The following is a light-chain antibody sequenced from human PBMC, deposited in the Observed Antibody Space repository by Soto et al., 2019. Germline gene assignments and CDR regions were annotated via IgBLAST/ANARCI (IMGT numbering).Light chain of an antibody. CDR2: EVR. CDR1: SGDIGGYNF. Sequence: QSVLTQSASVSGSPGQSITISCSGSSGDIGGYNFVSWYQHLPGKAPKLIIFEVRFRPSGVSNRFSGSKSGDTASLTISKLLPEDEADYYCSSYTSTGTLIVFGGGTKVTVL. J-gene: IGLJ2*01. V-gene: IGLV2-14*01. CDR3: SSYTSTGTLIV.